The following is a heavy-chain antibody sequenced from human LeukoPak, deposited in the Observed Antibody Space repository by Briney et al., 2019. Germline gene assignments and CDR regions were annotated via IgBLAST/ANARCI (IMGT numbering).Heavy chain of an antibody. CDR2: IYYSGST. D-gene: IGHD3-22*01. CDR3: ARANYYDSSGYYYRYGMDV. CDR1: GGSISSYY. Sequence: SETLSLTCTVSGGSISSYYWSWIRHPPGKGLEWIGYIYYSGSTNYNPSLKSRVTISVDTSKNQFSLKLSSVTAADTAVYYCARANYYDSSGYYYRYGMDVWGQGTTVTVSS. J-gene: IGHJ6*02. V-gene: IGHV4-59*01.